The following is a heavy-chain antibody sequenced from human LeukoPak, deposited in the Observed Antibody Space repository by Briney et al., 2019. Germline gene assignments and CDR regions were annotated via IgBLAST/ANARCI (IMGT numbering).Heavy chain of an antibody. CDR2: ISGSGGST. V-gene: IGHV3-23*01. CDR3: TAGVHGDTRGLDQ. J-gene: IGHJ4*02. Sequence: GGSLRLSCAASGFTFSSYAMSWVRQAPGKGLEWVSAISGSGGSTYYADSAKGRFTISRDNSKNTLYLQMNSLRTEDTAFYYCTAGVHGDTRGLDQWGQGTLVIVSS. D-gene: IGHD4-17*01. CDR1: GFTFSSYA.